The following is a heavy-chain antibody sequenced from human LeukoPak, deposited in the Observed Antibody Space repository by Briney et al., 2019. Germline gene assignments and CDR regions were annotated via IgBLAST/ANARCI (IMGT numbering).Heavy chain of an antibody. J-gene: IGHJ4*02. D-gene: IGHD1-26*01. CDR2: IYSGGST. CDR3: ARLENIVGAPYFDY. CDR1: GFTVSSKY. V-gene: IGHV3-53*01. Sequence: PGGSLRLSCAASGFTVSSKYMSCVRQAPGKGLEWVSVIYSGGSTYYADSVKGRFTISRDNSKNTLYLQMNSLRAEDTAVYYCARLENIVGAPYFDYWGQGTLVTVSS.